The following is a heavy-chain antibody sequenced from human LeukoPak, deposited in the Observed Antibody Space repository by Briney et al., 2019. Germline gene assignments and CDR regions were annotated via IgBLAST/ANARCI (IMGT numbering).Heavy chain of an antibody. CDR1: GGTFSSYA. CDR3: ARVQGTIGIAVAGPLDY. J-gene: IGHJ4*02. Sequence: SVKVSCKASGGTFSSYAISWVRQAPGQGLEWMGGIIPIFGTANYAQKFQGRVTITADESTSTAYMELGSLRSEDTAAYYCARVQGTIGIAVAGPLDYWGQGTLVTVSS. D-gene: IGHD6-19*01. CDR2: IIPIFGTA. V-gene: IGHV1-69*13.